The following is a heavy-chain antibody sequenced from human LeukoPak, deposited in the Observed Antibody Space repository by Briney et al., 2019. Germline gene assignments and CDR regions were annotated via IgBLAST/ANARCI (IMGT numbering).Heavy chain of an antibody. Sequence: GGSLRLSCAASGFAFSSYAMSWVRQAPGKGMEWVSTITGSGGSAYYADSVKGRFTISRDNSKNTVYLQLNSLRAEDTALYYCAKRPYCSGTVCYHIDYWGQGTLVTVSS. J-gene: IGHJ4*02. V-gene: IGHV3-23*01. CDR3: AKRPYCSGTVCYHIDY. D-gene: IGHD2-15*01. CDR1: GFAFSSYA. CDR2: ITGSGGSA.